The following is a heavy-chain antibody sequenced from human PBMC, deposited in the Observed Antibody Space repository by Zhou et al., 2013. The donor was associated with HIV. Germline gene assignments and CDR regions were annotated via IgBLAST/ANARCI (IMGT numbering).Heavy chain of an antibody. Sequence: QGQLVQSGVEMKKPGASVNISCEASGYAFTSYYIHWVRQAPGQGLEWLGLINPGIGSTYYAEKFQGRVTMTRDTSTNTVNMQLGTLTSEDTAVYYCNRGMQQWVNDAFDIWGQGTMVTVSS. J-gene: IGHJ3*02. CDR2: INPGIGST. V-gene: IGHV1-46*03. CDR3: NRGMQQWVNDAFDI. D-gene: IGHD6-13*01. CDR1: GYAFTSYY.